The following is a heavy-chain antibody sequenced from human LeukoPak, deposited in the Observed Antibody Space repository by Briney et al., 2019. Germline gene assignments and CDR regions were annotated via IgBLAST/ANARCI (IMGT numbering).Heavy chain of an antibody. CDR1: GYTFTGYY. CDR3: ARDGIAAAVSPYYYYGMDV. Sequence: GASVTVSFTASGYTFTGYYMHWVRQAPGQGLEWMGWINPNSGGTNYAQKFQGRVTMTRDTSISTAYMELSRLRSDDTAVYYCARDGIAAAVSPYYYYGMDVGGQGTTVTVSS. V-gene: IGHV1-2*02. CDR2: INPNSGGT. J-gene: IGHJ6*02. D-gene: IGHD6-13*01.